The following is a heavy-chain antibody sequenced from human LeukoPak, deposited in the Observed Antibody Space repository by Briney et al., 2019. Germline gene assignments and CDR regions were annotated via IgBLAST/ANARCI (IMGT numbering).Heavy chain of an antibody. CDR3: ARDYPYYYGSGSYFLH. CDR1: GGTFSSYA. V-gene: IGHV1-69*05. D-gene: IGHD3-10*01. J-gene: IGHJ4*02. Sequence: GASVKVSCKASGGTFSSYAISWVRQAPGQGLEWMGGIIPIFGTANYAQKLQGRVTMTTDTSTSTAYMELRSLRSDDTAVYYCARDYPYYYGSGSYFLHWGQGTLVTVSS. CDR2: IIPIFGTA.